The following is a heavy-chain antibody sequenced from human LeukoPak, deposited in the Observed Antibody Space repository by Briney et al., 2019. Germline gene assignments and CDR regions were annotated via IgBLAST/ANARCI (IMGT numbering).Heavy chain of an antibody. V-gene: IGHV4-4*07. CDR1: GGSISSYY. CDR2: IYTSGST. CDR3: ARHEVYLLPFDF. J-gene: IGHJ4*02. Sequence: SETLSLTCTVSGGSISSYYWSWIRQPAGKGLEWIGRIYTSGSTNYHPSLKSRVTMSVDTSKNQFSLKLSSVTAADTAVHYCARHEVYLLPFDFWGQGTLVTVSS. D-gene: IGHD2-15*01.